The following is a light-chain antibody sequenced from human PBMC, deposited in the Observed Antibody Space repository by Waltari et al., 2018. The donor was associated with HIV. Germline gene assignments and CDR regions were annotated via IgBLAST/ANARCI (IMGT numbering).Light chain of an antibody. V-gene: IGLV2-14*01. CDR1: SSDVGAYGY. CDR2: QVT. CDR3: YSHTTSSHLI. Sequence: QSALTQPASVSGSPGQSITISCAGTSSDVGAYGYVSWYQQHPGRAPKLLIHQVTYRPSVVSNRFSGSKSGNTASLTISGLQADDEADYYCYSHTTSSHLIFGAGTKVTVL. J-gene: IGLJ1*01.